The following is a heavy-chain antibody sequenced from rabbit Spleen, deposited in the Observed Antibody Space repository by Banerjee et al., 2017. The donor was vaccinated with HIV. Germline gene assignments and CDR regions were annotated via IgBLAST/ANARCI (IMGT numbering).Heavy chain of an antibody. CDR1: GVSFSISSY. J-gene: IGHJ6*01. CDR3: ARDTSTSFSSYGMDL. CDR2: IDTGSSGFT. D-gene: IGHD1-1*01. Sequence: QSLEESGGDLVKPGASLTLTCTASGVSFSISSYMCWVRQAPGKGLKWIACIDTGSSGFTYFATWAKGRFTCSKTSSTTVTLQMTRLTAADTATYFCARDTSTSFSSYGMDLWGPGTLVTVS. V-gene: IGHV1S40*01.